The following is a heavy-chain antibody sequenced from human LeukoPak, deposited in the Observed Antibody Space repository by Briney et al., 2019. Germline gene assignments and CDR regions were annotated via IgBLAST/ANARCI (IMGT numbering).Heavy chain of an antibody. V-gene: IGHV3-23*01. CDR1: GFTVSNYA. D-gene: IGHD3-3*01. CDR3: AKEPSHTIFNGMDV. CDR2: ISGSGDNT. J-gene: IGHJ6*02. Sequence: GGSLRLSCAASGFTVSNYAMSWVRQAPGKGLEWVSVISGSGDNTYYADSVKGRFTLSRDNSKNTLYLQMNSLRAEDTAIYYCAKEPSHTIFNGMDVWGQGTTVTVSS.